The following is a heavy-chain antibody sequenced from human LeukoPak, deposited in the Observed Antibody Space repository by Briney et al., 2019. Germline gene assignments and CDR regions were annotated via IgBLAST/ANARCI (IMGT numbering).Heavy chain of an antibody. V-gene: IGHV5-51*01. Sequence: GESLKISCKGSGYTFINYWIGWVRPMSGKGLEWMGIIYPGDSDTRYSPSFQGQVTISADRSISTAYLQWSSLKASDTAIYYCAKFAGTTVTTGRGAFDIWGQGTMVTVSS. CDR3: AKFAGTTVTTGRGAFDI. CDR2: IYPGDSDT. CDR1: GYTFINYW. J-gene: IGHJ3*02. D-gene: IGHD4-17*01.